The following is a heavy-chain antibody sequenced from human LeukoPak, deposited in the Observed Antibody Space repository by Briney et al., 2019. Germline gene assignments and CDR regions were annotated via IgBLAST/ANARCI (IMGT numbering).Heavy chain of an antibody. D-gene: IGHD6-19*01. CDR3: TRDLVAVTGDTFYYYAMDV. CDR2: IRSKVFGGTT. CDR1: GFTFGDFA. V-gene: IGHV3-49*04. J-gene: IGHJ6*02. Sequence: GGSLTLSCTASGFTFGDFALSWVRQAPGKGLEWVGFIRSKVFGGTTDYAASVRGRFTISRDDSKSIAYLQMNTLKTEDTGVYYCTRDLVAVTGDTFYYYAMDVWGQGTTVTVSS.